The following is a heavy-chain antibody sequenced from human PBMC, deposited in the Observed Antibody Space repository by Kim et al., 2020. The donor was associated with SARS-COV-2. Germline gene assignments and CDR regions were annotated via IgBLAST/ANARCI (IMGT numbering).Heavy chain of an antibody. CDR3: ARGLLKEGFDS. D-gene: IGHD3-22*01. CDR2: N. J-gene: IGHJ4*02. V-gene: IGHV6-1*01. Sequence: NDYAPSVKSRITINPDTSRNQFSRQLNSVTPEDTAVYYCARGLLKEGFDSWGQGTLVTVSS.